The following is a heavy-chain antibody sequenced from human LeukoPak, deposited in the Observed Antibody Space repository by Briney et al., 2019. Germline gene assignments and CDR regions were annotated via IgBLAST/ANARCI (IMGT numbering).Heavy chain of an antibody. V-gene: IGHV1-69*04. Sequence: SVKVSCKASGGTFSSYAISWVRQAPGQGLGWMGRIIPILGIANYAQKFQGRVTITADKSTSTAYMELSSLRSEDTAVYYCARSGIAAVDYYYYGMDVWGQGTTVTVSS. CDR2: IIPILGIA. CDR1: GGTFSSYA. J-gene: IGHJ6*02. D-gene: IGHD6-25*01. CDR3: ARSGIAAVDYYYYGMDV.